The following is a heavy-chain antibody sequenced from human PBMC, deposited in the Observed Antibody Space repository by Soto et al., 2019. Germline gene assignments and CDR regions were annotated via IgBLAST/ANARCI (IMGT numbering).Heavy chain of an antibody. CDR1: GYTFTVYY. J-gene: IGHJ6*02. Sequence: ASVKVSGKASGYTFTVYYMHGVVQSPLQWLDWMGCINPNSGGTNYAQKFQGRVTMTRDTSISTAYMELSRLRSDDTAVYYCARDYSGYDLPYYYYGMDVWGQGTTVTVSS. CDR3: ARDYSGYDLPYYYYGMDV. CDR2: INPNSGGT. V-gene: IGHV1-2*02. D-gene: IGHD5-12*01.